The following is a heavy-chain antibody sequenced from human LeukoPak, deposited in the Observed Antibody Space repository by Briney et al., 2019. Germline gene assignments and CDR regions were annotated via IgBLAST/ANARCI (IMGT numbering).Heavy chain of an antibody. D-gene: IGHD4-17*01. V-gene: IGHV3-23*01. CDR3: AKDSWPLDGDYVLFDY. CDR2: TSDRGDYT. J-gene: IGHJ4*02. CDR1: GFTFSSYS. Sequence: PGGSLRLSCAASGFTFSSYSMSWVRQAPGKGLEWVSGTSDRGDYTYYADSVKGRFTISRDNSKNTLYLQMNSLRAEDTAVYYCAKDSWPLDGDYVLFDYWGQGTLVTVSS.